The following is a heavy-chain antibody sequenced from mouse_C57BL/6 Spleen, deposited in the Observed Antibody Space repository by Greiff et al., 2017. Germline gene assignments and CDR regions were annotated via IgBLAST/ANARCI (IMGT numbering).Heavy chain of an antibody. Sequence: VQLQQSGPELVKPGASVKISCKASGYAFSSSWMNWVKQRPGKGLEWIGRIYPGDGDTNYNGKFKGKATLTADKSSSTAYMQLSSLTADDAAVYFCARRNYSNLFDYWGQGTTLTVSS. CDR1: GYAFSSSW. CDR2: IYPGDGDT. J-gene: IGHJ2*01. D-gene: IGHD2-5*01. CDR3: ARRNYSNLFDY. V-gene: IGHV1-82*01.